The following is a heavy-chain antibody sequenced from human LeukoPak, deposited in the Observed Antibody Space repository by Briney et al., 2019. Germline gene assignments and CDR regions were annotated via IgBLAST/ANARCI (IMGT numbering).Heavy chain of an antibody. D-gene: IGHD5-18*01. V-gene: IGHV1-69*01. CDR1: VGTLSSYD. J-gene: IGHJ4*02. CDR3: ARVYDTAFDY. Sequence: SLKDSCKASVGTLSSYDISWVRQAPAQGLEWIGAIHYTLSTANYAQQFRRRITIIEDETTRTAYMERSSLGAEDTAVYYCARVYDTAFDYWGQGTLVTVSS. CDR2: IHYTLSTA.